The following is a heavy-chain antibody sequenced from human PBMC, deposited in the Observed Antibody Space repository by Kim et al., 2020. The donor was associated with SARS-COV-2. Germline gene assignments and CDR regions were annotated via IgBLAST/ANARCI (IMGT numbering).Heavy chain of an antibody. CDR2: LVREDGDR. CDR1: GHSLTQLS. J-gene: IGHJ6*02. V-gene: IGHV1-24*01. D-gene: IGHD1-1*01. Sequence: ASVKVSCKVSGHSLTQLSIQWVRQVPGEGLEWLAGLVREDGDRLYSRRLIGRLTMTEDPSTNTAYLIVDTLTSEDTALYYCATIQSLLPAYNSHRSDVWGPGTSVTVS. CDR3: ATIQSLLPAYNSHRSDV.